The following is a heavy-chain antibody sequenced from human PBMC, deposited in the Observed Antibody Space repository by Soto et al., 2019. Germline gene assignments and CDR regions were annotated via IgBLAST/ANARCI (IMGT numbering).Heavy chain of an antibody. Sequence: QVQLVESGGGVVQPGRSLRLSCAASEFTFSSYGMHWVRQAPGKGLEWVALISYGGSDKYFADSVKGRFTISRDNSKNTLYLQMNSLRVEDTAVYYCGAGQYFSDYWGQGTVVTVSS. CDR1: EFTFSSYG. CDR3: GAGQYFSDY. J-gene: IGHJ4*02. CDR2: ISYGGSDK. D-gene: IGHD6-13*01. V-gene: IGHV3-30*03.